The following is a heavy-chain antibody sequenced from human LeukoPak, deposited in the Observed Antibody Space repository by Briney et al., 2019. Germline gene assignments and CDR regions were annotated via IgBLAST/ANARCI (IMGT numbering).Heavy chain of an antibody. Sequence: LETLSLTCAVSGGALRGDDCSWIRQPPGKGLEGMGYIYSTVSTQSTPPLKSLVFISVDTSKSPCSLSLSSVTAADTAVYYCATLIAVAVLYYFDYWGQGTLVTVSS. V-gene: IGHV4-4*08. J-gene: IGHJ4*02. CDR2: IYSTVST. CDR1: GGALRGDD. D-gene: IGHD6-19*01. CDR3: ATLIAVAVLYYFDY.